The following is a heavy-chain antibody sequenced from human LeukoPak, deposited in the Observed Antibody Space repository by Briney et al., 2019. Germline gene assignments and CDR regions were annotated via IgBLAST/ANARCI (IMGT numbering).Heavy chain of an antibody. D-gene: IGHD3-3*02. J-gene: IGHJ2*01. CDR3: ARGAIPFLANLSVNYWHLDL. Sequence: GASVKVSCKPTGGTFNSYTITWVRQAPGQGLEYMGLIVTQFGTPNYARNFQGRVSITSDKSTNTVYMELTSLRSEDTGVYFCARGAIPFLANLSVNYWHLDLWGRGSLVTVSS. CDR1: GGTFNSYT. CDR2: IVTQFGTP. V-gene: IGHV1-69*06.